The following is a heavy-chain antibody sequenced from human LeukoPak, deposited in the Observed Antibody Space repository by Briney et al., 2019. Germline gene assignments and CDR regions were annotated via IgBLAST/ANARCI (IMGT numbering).Heavy chain of an antibody. V-gene: IGHV3-66*01. CDR2: IYSGGST. CDR3: ARNIPVTRWGY. Sequence: GGSLRLSCAASGFTFSSYGIHWVRQAPGKGLEWVSLIYSGGSTYYADSVRGRFTISRDNSKNTVYLQMNSLRAEDTAVYYCARNIPVTRWGYWGQGTLVTVSS. CDR1: GFTFSSYG. J-gene: IGHJ4*02. D-gene: IGHD2-21*01.